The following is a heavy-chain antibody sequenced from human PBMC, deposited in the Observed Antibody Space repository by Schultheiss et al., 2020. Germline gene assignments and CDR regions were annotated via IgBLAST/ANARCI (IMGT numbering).Heavy chain of an antibody. V-gene: IGHV1-8*01. D-gene: IGHD1-1*01. CDR3: ARLTNESLGP. J-gene: IGHJ5*02. CDR1: GYTFTSYD. Sequence: ASVKVSCKASGYTFTSYDINWVRQATGQGLEWMGWMNPNSGNTGYAQKFQGRVTITRDMSTSTAYMELSSLRSEDTAVYYCARLTNESLGPWGQGTLVTVSS. CDR2: MNPNSGNT.